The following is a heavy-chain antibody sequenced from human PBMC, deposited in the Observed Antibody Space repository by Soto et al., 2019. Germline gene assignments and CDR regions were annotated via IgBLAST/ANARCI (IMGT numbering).Heavy chain of an antibody. D-gene: IGHD2-15*01. CDR1: GGSISSYY. V-gene: IGHV4-59*08. CDR2: IYYSGTT. J-gene: IGHJ6*02. CDR3: ARHVPYCSDSSHCAYGLDV. Sequence: QVQLQESGPGLVRPSETLSLICTVSGGSISSYYWSWIRQPPGKGLEWIGYIYYSGTTRYNPSLKRRVTISVDTAKNQFYLKLSSLTAADTAVYHCARHVPYCSDSSHCAYGLDVWGQGTTVTVSS.